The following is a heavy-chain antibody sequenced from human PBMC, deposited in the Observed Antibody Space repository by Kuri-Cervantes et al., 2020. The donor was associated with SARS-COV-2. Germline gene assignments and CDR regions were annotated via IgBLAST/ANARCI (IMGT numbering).Heavy chain of an antibody. D-gene: IGHD4-11*01. CDR3: ATTMTTVTYPSWYFDY. CDR2: INHSVST. J-gene: IGHJ4*02. Sequence: SETLSLTCAVYGGSFSGYYWSWIRQPPGKGLEWIGEINHSVSTNYNPSLKSRITISVDTSKNQFSLKLSSVTAADTAVYYCATTMTTVTYPSWYFDYWGQGTLVTVSS. CDR1: GGSFSGYY. V-gene: IGHV4-34*01.